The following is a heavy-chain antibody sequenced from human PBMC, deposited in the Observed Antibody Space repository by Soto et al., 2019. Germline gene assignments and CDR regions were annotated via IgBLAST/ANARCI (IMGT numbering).Heavy chain of an antibody. J-gene: IGHJ4*02. CDR1: GFTFSSYA. Sequence: GGSLRLSCAASGFTFSSYAMSWVRQAPGKGLEWVSAISGSGGSTYYADSVKGRFTISRDNSKNTLYLQMNSLRAEDTAVYYCAKGAHYGDYAARGRTRPFDYWGQGTLVTVSS. CDR2: ISGSGGST. D-gene: IGHD4-17*01. V-gene: IGHV3-23*01. CDR3: AKGAHYGDYAARGRTRPFDY.